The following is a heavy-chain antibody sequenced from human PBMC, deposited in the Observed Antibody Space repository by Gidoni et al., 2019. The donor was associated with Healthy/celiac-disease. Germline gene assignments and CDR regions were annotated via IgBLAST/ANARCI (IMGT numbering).Heavy chain of an antibody. D-gene: IGHD6-13*01. CDR3: ARDLEDLGTAAGTKPYNWFDP. J-gene: IGHJ5*02. CDR1: GFTFSAYY. CDR2: ISSSSSYT. Sequence: QVQLVESGGGLVKPGGSLRLSCAASGFTFSAYYMRWIRQAPGKGLEWVSYISSSSSYTNYADSVKGRFTISRDNAKNSLYLQMNSLRAEDTAVYYCARDLEDLGTAAGTKPYNWFDPWGQGTLVTVSS. V-gene: IGHV3-11*06.